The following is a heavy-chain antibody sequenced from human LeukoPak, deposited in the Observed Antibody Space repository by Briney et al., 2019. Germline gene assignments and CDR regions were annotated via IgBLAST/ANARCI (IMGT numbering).Heavy chain of an antibody. D-gene: IGHD1-26*01. CDR3: ARVGPIVGATNYYCYMDV. CDR2: ISAYNGNT. CDR1: GYTFTSYG. V-gene: IGHV1-18*01. J-gene: IGHJ6*03. Sequence: ASVKVSCKASGYTFTSYGISWVRQAPGQGLEWMGWISAYNGNTNYAQKLQGRVTMTTDTSTSTAYMELRSLRSDDTAVYYCARVGPIVGATNYYCYMDVWGKGTTVTISS.